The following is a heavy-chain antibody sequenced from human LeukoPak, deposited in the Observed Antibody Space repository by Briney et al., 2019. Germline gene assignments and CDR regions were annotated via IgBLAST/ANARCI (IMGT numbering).Heavy chain of an antibody. D-gene: IGHD6-19*01. Sequence: GGSLRLSCEASGFTFSIYSMNWVRQAPGKGLEWVSDISGSGGSTYYADSVKGRFTISRDNSKNTLYLQMNSLRADNTAVYYCAKAIAVAGIDAFDIWGQGTMVTVSS. CDR2: ISGSGGST. J-gene: IGHJ3*02. V-gene: IGHV3-23*01. CDR1: GFTFSIYS. CDR3: AKAIAVAGIDAFDI.